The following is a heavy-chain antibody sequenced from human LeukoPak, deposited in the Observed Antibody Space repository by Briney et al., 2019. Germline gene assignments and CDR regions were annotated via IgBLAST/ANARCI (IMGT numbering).Heavy chain of an antibody. CDR3: ARDKSGGYTFYFDY. D-gene: IGHD5-12*01. V-gene: IGHV3-21*01. CDR1: GLTVNSNY. CDR2: ISSSSGYI. Sequence: GGSLRLSCAASGLTVNSNYMNWVRQAPGKGLEWVSSISSSSGYIYYADSVKGRFTISRDNAKNSLYLQMNSLRAEDTAVYYCARDKSGGYTFYFDYWGQGTLVSVSS. J-gene: IGHJ4*02.